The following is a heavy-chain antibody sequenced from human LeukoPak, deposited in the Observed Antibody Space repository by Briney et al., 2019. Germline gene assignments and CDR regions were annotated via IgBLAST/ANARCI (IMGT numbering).Heavy chain of an antibody. J-gene: IGHJ6*02. CDR1: GYTFTSYG. CDR3: ARDLLSYGMDV. Sequence: ASVKVSCKASGYTFTSYGISWVRQAPGQGLEWMGWISAYNGNTNYAQKLQGRVTMTTDTSTSTAYMELRRLRSDDTAVYYCARDLLSYGMDVWGQGTTVTVSS. CDR2: ISAYNGNT. D-gene: IGHD2-21*01. V-gene: IGHV1-18*01.